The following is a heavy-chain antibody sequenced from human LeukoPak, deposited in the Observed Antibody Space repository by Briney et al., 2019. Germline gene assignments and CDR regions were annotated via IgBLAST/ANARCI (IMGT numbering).Heavy chain of an antibody. CDR2: IYYSGST. Sequence: PSQTLSHTCTVSGGSISSGGYYWSWIRQHPGKGLEWIGYIYYSGSTYYNPSLKSRVTISVDTSKNQFSLKLSSVTAADTAVYYCARAVYYGDYVGYFDYWGQGTLVTVSS. V-gene: IGHV4-31*03. CDR1: GGSISSGGYY. D-gene: IGHD4-17*01. J-gene: IGHJ4*02. CDR3: ARAVYYGDYVGYFDY.